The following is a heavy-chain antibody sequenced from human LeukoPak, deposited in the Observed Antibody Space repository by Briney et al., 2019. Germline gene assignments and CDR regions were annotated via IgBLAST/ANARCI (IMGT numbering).Heavy chain of an antibody. CDR2: INHSGST. D-gene: IGHD5-18*01. J-gene: IGHJ4*02. CDR1: GGSFSGYY. V-gene: IGHV4-34*01. CDR3: AVGYSYGYVQDY. Sequence: PSETLSLTCAVYGGSFSGYYWSWIRQPPGKGLEWIGEINHSGSTNYNPSLKSRVTISVDTSKNQFSLKLSSVTAADTAVYYCAVGYSYGYVQDYWGQGTLVTVSS.